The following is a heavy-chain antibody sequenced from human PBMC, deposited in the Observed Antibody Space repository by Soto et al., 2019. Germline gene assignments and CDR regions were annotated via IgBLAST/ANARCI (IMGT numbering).Heavy chain of an antibody. CDR3: ARDIASYAYGEGY. J-gene: IGHJ4*02. CDR2: VYSSGTT. D-gene: IGHD2-21*01. V-gene: IGHV4-4*07. CDR1: GGSINSYW. Sequence: SETLSLTCTVSGGSINSYWWSWIRQPAGKGLEWIGRVYSSGTTDYNPSLNSRATLSVETSKNQFSLKLSSVTAADTAVYYCARDIASYAYGEGYWGQGIQVTVSS.